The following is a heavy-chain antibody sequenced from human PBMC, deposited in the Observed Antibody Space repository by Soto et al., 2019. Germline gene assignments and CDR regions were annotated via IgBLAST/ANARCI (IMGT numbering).Heavy chain of an antibody. CDR1: GFTVSSNY. Sequence: GSLRLSCAASGFTVSSNYMSWVRQAPGKGLEWVSVIYSGGSTYYADSVKGRFTISRHNSKNTLYLQMNSLRAEDTAVYYCARVGSTYYYYGMDVWGQGTTVTVSS. D-gene: IGHD1-26*01. V-gene: IGHV3-66*01. CDR2: IYSGGST. J-gene: IGHJ6*02. CDR3: ARVGSTYYYYGMDV.